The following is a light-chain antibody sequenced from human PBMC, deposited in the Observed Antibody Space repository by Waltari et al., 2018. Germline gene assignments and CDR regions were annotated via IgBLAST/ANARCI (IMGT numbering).Light chain of an antibody. J-gene: IGLJ1*01. Sequence: QSALTQPASVSGSPGQSITISCTGSTRDIGAYHHVSWYQQHPDKAPKLIISEVTNRPSGVSDRFSGSKSGYTASLTISGLQAEDEGDYYCMSYTRSSTYVFGTGTKVTVL. CDR3: MSYTRSSTYV. V-gene: IGLV2-14*01. CDR2: EVT. CDR1: TRDIGAYHH.